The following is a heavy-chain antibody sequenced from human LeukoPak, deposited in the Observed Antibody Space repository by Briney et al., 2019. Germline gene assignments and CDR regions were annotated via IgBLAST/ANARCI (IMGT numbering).Heavy chain of an antibody. CDR2: IYSAGST. D-gene: IGHD3-10*01. CDR1: GGSIISGDYY. CDR3: TRRTYGVEFDY. Sequence: PSETLSLTCNVSGGSIISGDYYWGWIRQPPGKGLEWIANIYSAGSTQYNPSLRSRVTISADASKNQFFLKLTSVTAADTAVYYRTRRTYGVEFDYWGQGSLVTVSS. J-gene: IGHJ4*02. V-gene: IGHV4-39*01.